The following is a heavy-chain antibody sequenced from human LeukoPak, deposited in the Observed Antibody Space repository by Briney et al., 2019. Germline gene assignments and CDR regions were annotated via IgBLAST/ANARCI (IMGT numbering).Heavy chain of an antibody. J-gene: IGHJ3*02. CDR1: GGSISSHY. CDR2: IYYSGST. CDR3: ARRADILAFDI. V-gene: IGHV4-59*11. Sequence: SETLSLTCTVSGGSISSHYWSWIRQPPGKGLEWIGYIYYSGSTNYTPSLKSRVTISVDTSKNQFSLKLSSVTAADTAVYYCARRADILAFDIWGQGTMVTVSS. D-gene: IGHD3-9*01.